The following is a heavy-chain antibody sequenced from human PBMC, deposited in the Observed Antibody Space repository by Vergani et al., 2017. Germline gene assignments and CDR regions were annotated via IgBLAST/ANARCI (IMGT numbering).Heavy chain of an antibody. Sequence: VQLVQSGAEVKKPGATVKISCKVSGYTFTDYYMHWVRQAPGQGLEWMGWINPNSGGTNYAQKFQGRVTMTRDTSISTAYMELSRLRSDDTAVYYCARGQWLPTLSFDYWGQGTLVTVSS. J-gene: IGHJ4*02. CDR2: INPNSGGT. D-gene: IGHD6-19*01. CDR1: GYTFTDYY. CDR3: ARGQWLPTLSFDY. V-gene: IGHV1-2*02.